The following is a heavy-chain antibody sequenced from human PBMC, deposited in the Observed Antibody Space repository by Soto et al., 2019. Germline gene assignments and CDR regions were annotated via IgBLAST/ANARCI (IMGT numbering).Heavy chain of an antibody. CDR3: ARSSEETYYYDSSGYYYRFDYFQH. CDR1: GFTFSSYA. J-gene: IGHJ1*01. CDR2: ISGSGGST. Sequence: PGGSLRLSCAASGFTFSSYAMSWVRQAPGKGLEWVSAISGSGGSTYYADSVKGRFTISRDNSKNTLYLQMNSLRAEDTAVYYCARSSEETYYYDSSGYYYRFDYFQHWGQGTLVTVSS. D-gene: IGHD3-22*01. V-gene: IGHV3-23*01.